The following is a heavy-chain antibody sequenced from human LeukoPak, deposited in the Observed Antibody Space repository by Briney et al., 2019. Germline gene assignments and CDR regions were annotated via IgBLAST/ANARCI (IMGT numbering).Heavy chain of an antibody. CDR1: AFTISIYE. CDR2: ISNCGSSI. Sequence: GGSLRLSSARSAFTISIYETNWVSQAPGKGREWVSYISNCGSSIYYADFVKGRFTISRDNVKNSLYLQMDSLRDEDAGVYYCVRDQAKIGGGYYMDVWGKGTTVTVSS. J-gene: IGHJ6*03. V-gene: IGHV3-48*03. CDR3: VRDQAKIGGGYYMDV. D-gene: IGHD1-26*01.